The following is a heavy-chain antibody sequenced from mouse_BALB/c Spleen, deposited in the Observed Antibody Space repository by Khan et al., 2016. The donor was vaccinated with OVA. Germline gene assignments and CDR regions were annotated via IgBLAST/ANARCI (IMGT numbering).Heavy chain of an antibody. CDR3: AIDPPNYYMDY. Sequence: QVQLKESGPGLVAPSQSLYITCTVSGFSLTDYAVSWIRQTPGKGLEWLGVIWVSGSKYYNSVLKTRMSICTANSTSQVFLKMNNLQTDDTARYFFAIDPPNYYMDYWGQGTTVTVSS. CDR2: IWVSGSK. J-gene: IGHJ4*01. V-gene: IGHV2-6-5*01. CDR1: GFSLTDYA.